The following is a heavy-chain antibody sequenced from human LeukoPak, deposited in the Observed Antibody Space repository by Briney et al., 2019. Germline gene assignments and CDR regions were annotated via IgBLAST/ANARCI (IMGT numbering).Heavy chain of an antibody. J-gene: IGHJ3*02. Sequence: GGSLRLSCAASGFTVSSNYMSWVRQAPGKGLEWVSVIYSGGSTYYADSVKGRFTISRDNSKNTLYLQMNSLRAEDTAVYYCARVTPGHAFDIWGQGTMVTVSS. CDR1: GFTVSSNY. CDR2: IYSGGST. V-gene: IGHV3-66*01. D-gene: IGHD7-27*01. CDR3: ARVTPGHAFDI.